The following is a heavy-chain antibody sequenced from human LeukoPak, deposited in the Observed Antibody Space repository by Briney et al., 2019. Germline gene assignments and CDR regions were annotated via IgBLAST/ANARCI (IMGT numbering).Heavy chain of an antibody. CDR1: GGSISSSSYY. CDR3: ARAPPTFYYDYVWGSYRIIYYFDY. D-gene: IGHD3-16*01. CDR2: IYYSGST. V-gene: IGHV4-39*07. Sequence: SETLSLTCTVSGGSISSSSYYWGWIRQPPGKGLEWIGSIYYSGSTYYNPSLKSRVTISVDTSKNQFSLKLSSVTAADTAVYYCARAPPTFYYDYVWGSYRIIYYFDYWGQGTLVTVSS. J-gene: IGHJ4*02.